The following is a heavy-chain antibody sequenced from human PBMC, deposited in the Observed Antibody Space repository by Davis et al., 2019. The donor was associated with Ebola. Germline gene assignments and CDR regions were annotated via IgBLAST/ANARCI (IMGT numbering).Heavy chain of an antibody. CDR3: AKDRTNLDY. Sequence: PGGSLRLSCAASGFTFSSYAMHWVRQAPGKGLEWVAVISYDGSNKYYADSVKGRFTISRDNSKNTLYLQMNSLRAEDTAVYYRAKDRTNLDYWGQGTLVTVSS. CDR1: GFTFSSYA. J-gene: IGHJ4*02. CDR2: ISYDGSNK. V-gene: IGHV3-30-3*01.